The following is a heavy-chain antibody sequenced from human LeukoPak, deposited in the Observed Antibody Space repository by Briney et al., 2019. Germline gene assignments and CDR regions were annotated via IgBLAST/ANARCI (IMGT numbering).Heavy chain of an antibody. CDR3: AKGGTRYCSGGSCFDYFDY. CDR2: INTDGSST. J-gene: IGHJ4*02. V-gene: IGHV3-74*01. Sequence: GGSLRLSCAASGFTFSSYWMHWVRQAPGKGLVWVSRINTDGSSTSYADSVKGRFTISRDNAKNTLYLQMNSLRAEDTAVYYCAKGGTRYCSGGSCFDYFDYWGQGTLVTVSS. CDR1: GFTFSSYW. D-gene: IGHD2-15*01.